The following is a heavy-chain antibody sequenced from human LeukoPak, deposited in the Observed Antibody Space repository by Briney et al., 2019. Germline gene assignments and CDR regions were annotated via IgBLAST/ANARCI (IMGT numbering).Heavy chain of an antibody. J-gene: IGHJ4*02. CDR2: INHSGST. Sequence: SETLSLTCAVYGGSFSGYYWSWIRQPPGKRLEWIGEINHSGSTNYNPSLKSRVTISVDTSKNQFSLKLSSVTAADTAVYYCARATANMVPAARSGFDYWGQGTLVTVSS. D-gene: IGHD2-2*01. CDR1: GGSFSGYY. V-gene: IGHV4-34*01. CDR3: ARATANMVPAARSGFDY.